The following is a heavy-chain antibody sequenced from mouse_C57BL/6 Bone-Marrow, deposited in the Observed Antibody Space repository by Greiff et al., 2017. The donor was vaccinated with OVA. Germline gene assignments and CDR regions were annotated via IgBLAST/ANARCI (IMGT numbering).Heavy chain of an antibody. Sequence: DVQLQESGGGLVKPGGSLKLSCAASGFTFSSYAMSWVRQTPEKRLEWVATISDGGSYTYYPDNVKGRFTISRDNAKNNLYLKMSHLESEDTAMDYCAREGIITTVVAGEWYFDVWGTGTTVTVSS. CDR2: ISDGGSYT. CDR1: GFTFSSYA. V-gene: IGHV5-4*01. CDR3: AREGIITTVVAGEWYFDV. J-gene: IGHJ1*03. D-gene: IGHD1-1*01.